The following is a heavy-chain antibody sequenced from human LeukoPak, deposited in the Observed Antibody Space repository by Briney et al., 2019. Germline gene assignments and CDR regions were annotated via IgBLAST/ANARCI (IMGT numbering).Heavy chain of an antibody. CDR2: IFYTGNT. D-gene: IGHD3-22*01. V-gene: IGHV4-39*01. J-gene: IGHJ5*02. CDR1: GGSILDSTYY. Sequence: SETLSLTCTVSGGSILDSTYYWAWIRQPPGKGLEWIATIFYTGNTHYNPSLKSRVTMSVDTVKNQFSLNLNSVTAADTAVYYCARQSSGYYYGWFDPSGQGTLVTVSS. CDR3: ARQSSGYYYGWFDP.